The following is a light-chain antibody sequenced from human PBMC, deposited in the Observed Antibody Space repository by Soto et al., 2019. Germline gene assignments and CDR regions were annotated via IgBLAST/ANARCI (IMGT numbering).Light chain of an antibody. J-gene: IGKJ1*01. CDR2: GAS. CDR1: QSVSSDW. V-gene: IGKV3-20*01. CDR3: QDDHGSPPT. Sequence: TVLTQSPGTLSLSPGERAALSCRASQSVSSDWLAWYQQKPGQPPRLLIYGASNRATGIPDRFSGSGAGTDVTLTISRLEPEDFAFYFCQDDHGSPPTFGQGTMVEIK.